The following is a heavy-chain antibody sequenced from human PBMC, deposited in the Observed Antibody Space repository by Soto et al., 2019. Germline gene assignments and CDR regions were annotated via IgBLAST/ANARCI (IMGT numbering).Heavy chain of an antibody. D-gene: IGHD3-10*01. Sequence: GESLKISCKGSGYSFTSYWIGWVRQMPGKGLEWMGIIYPGDSDTRYSPSFQGQVTISADKSISTAYLQWSSLKAPDTAMYYCARPGGSGSYYYYSDYWGQGTLVTVSS. CDR1: GYSFTSYW. CDR2: IYPGDSDT. J-gene: IGHJ4*02. CDR3: ARPGGSGSYYYYSDY. V-gene: IGHV5-51*01.